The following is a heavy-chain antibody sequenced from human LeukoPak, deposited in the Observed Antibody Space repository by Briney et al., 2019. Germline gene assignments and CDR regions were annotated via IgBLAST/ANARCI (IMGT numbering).Heavy chain of an antibody. Sequence: GESLKISCKGSGYNFNMYWIGWVRQMPGKGLEWMGIIYPGDSDTRYSPSFEGQVTISVDKSINTAYLQWSSLKASDTAMYYCAGRGPDGDYERRNFDHWGQGALVTVSS. CDR1: GYNFNMYW. V-gene: IGHV5-51*01. CDR2: IYPGDSDT. CDR3: AGRGPDGDYERRNFDH. J-gene: IGHJ4*02. D-gene: IGHD4-17*01.